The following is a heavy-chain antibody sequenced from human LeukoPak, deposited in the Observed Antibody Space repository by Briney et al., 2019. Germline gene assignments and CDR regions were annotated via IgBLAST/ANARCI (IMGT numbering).Heavy chain of an antibody. J-gene: IGHJ2*01. CDR2: IGTADNT. CDR1: GFTLSSYD. D-gene: IGHD5/OR15-5a*01. V-gene: IGHV3-13*01. CDR3: AREVVDTVSPGWYFDL. Sequence: GGSLRLSCAASGFTLSSYDMHWARQATGKGLEWVSAIGTADNTYYPGSVKGRFTISRENAKNSLYLQMNNLRAGDTAVYYCAREVVDTVSPGWYFDLWGRGTLVTVSS.